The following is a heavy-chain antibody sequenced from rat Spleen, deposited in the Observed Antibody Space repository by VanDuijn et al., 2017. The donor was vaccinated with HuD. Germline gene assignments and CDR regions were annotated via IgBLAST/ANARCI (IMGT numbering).Heavy chain of an antibody. Sequence: EVQVLESGGGLVQPGNSLKLSCTTSGFTFTTAWMYWYRQFPEKRLEWVAQIKAKSNKYATEYSESVKGRFTISRDDSKSSIYLQMNNLKEEDTAIYYCASLPGAWGQGASVTVSS. V-gene: IGHV6-6*01. D-gene: IGHD1-4*01. J-gene: IGHJ4*01. CDR2: IKAKSNKYAT. CDR3: ASLPGA. CDR1: GFTFTTAW.